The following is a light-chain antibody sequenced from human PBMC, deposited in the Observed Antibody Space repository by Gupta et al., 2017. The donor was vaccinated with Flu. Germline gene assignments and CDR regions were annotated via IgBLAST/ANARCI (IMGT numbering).Light chain of an antibody. J-gene: IGLJ1*01. V-gene: IGLV2-14*01. CDR1: SSDVGRSDS. CDR3: SSYTSGSTFYV. Sequence: QSALTQPASVSGSPGRSITISCSGTSSDVGRSDSVSWYQQHPDKAPKLIIFDVTNRPSGVSSRFSGSKSGNTASLTISGLQAEDETDYYCSSYTSGSTFYVFGTGTKVTVL. CDR2: DVT.